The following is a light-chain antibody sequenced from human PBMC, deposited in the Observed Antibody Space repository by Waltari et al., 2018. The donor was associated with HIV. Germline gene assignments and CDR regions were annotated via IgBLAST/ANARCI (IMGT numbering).Light chain of an antibody. J-gene: IGLJ1*01. CDR2: EVT. CDR1: SSDVGSYNL. CDR3: CSYAGSSAFV. V-gene: IGLV2-23*02. Sequence: QSALTQPASVSGSPGQSITISCTGTSSDVGSYNLVSWYQHHPGKAPTLMIFEVTKRPSVVSNRFSGSKSGNTASLTLSGLQADDEADYYCCSYAGSSAFVFGTGTKVTVL.